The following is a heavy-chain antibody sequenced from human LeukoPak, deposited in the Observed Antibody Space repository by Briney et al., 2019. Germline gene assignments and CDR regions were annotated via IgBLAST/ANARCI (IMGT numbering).Heavy chain of an antibody. V-gene: IGHV3-21*01. D-gene: IGHD1-1*01. J-gene: IGHJ4*02. CDR2: ISSSYSYI. Sequence: PGESLRLSCAASGFTFSTYTMNWVRQAPGKGLEWVSSISSSYSYIYYADSVKGRFTISRDNAKNSLYLQMNSLRAEDTAVYYCARDSAGTDYWGQGTLVTVSS. CDR1: GFTFSTYT. CDR3: ARDSAGTDY.